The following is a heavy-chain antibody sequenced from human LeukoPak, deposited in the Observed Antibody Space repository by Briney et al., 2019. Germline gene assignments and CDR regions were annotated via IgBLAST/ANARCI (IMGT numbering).Heavy chain of an antibody. CDR3: AKDLAGSGSYSFDY. D-gene: IGHD1-26*01. Sequence: PGGSLRLSCAASGLTFSRSWMTWVRQAPGKGLEWVANINQDGSERYYVDSVKGRFTISRDNSKNTLYLQMNSLRAEDTAVYYCAKDLAGSGSYSFDYWGQGTLVTVSS. CDR2: INQDGSER. V-gene: IGHV3-7*05. J-gene: IGHJ4*02. CDR1: GLTFSRSW.